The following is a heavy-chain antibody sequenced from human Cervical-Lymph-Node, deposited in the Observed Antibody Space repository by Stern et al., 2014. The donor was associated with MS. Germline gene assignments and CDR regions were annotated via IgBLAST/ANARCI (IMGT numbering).Heavy chain of an antibody. CDR1: GGSISSSTYS. V-gene: IGHV4-39*01. Sequence: QLQLQESGPGLVKPSETLSLTCTVSGGSISSSTYSWAWIRQPPGKGLEGIGNIYYSGFTYYNPSLKSRVTIFVDMSKNKFSRKLSSVTAADTAIYYCARHDSVPRPSQLYSARDRGPGYFDYWGQGTLVTVSS. CDR3: ARHDSVPRPSQLYSARDRGPGYFDY. D-gene: IGHD1-26*01. CDR2: IYYSGFT. J-gene: IGHJ4*02.